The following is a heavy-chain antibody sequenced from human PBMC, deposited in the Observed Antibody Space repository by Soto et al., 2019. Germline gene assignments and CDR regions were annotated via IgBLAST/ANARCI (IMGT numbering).Heavy chain of an antibody. CDR2: IIPLLYTP. J-gene: IGHJ4*02. CDR1: GGTFSNYA. CDR3: AIGHSYGQFHS. V-gene: IGHV1-69*01. D-gene: IGHD5-18*01. Sequence: QVQMVQSGAEVKNPGSSVKVSCKAPGGTFSNYAVSWVRQAPGQGLEWMGGIIPLLYTPSYARKFEDRVTIIADESTSTAYLELAGLRSDDTAVYYCAIGHSYGQFHSWGQGTLVTVSS.